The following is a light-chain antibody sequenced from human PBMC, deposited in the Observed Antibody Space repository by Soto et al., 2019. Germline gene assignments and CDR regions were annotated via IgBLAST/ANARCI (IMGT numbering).Light chain of an antibody. Sequence: QSLLTDPPSVSGAPGQRVTISCTGSSSNIGARYDVHWYQHLPGTAPKLLIYGNSNRPSGVPDRFSGSKSGTSASLAITGLQAEDEADYYCQSYDSSLSGSYVFGTGTKVTVL. CDR3: QSYDSSLSGSYV. CDR1: SSNIGARYD. J-gene: IGLJ1*01. V-gene: IGLV1-40*01. CDR2: GNS.